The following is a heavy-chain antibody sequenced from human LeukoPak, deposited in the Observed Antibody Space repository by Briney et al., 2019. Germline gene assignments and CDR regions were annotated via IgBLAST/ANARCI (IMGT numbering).Heavy chain of an antibody. CDR3: ARNYDSSGYYFDY. V-gene: IGHV3-21*01. CDR2: ISSSSSYI. D-gene: IGHD3-22*01. Sequence: GGSLRISCAASGFTFSSYSMNWGRQGPGKGLGWVSSISSSSSYIYYADSVKGRFTISRDNAKNSLYLQMNSLRAEDTAVYYCARNYDSSGYYFDYWGQGTLVTVSS. J-gene: IGHJ4*02. CDR1: GFTFSSYS.